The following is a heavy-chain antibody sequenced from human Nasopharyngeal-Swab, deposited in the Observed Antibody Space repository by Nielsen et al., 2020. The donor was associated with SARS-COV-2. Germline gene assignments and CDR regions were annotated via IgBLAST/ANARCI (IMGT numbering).Heavy chain of an antibody. D-gene: IGHD3-16*02. Sequence: SETLSLTCAVYGGSFSGYYWSWIRQPPGKGLEWIGEINHSGSTNYNPSLKSRVTISVDTSKNQFSLKLSSVTAADTAVYYCARGLVNDYVWGSYRPGYYYYYMDVWGKGTTVTASS. J-gene: IGHJ6*03. CDR2: INHSGST. CDR1: GGSFSGYY. V-gene: IGHV4-34*01. CDR3: ARGLVNDYVWGSYRPGYYYYYMDV.